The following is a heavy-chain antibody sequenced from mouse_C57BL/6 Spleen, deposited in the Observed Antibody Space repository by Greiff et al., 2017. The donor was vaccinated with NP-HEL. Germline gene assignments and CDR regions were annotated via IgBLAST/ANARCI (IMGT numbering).Heavy chain of an antibody. V-gene: IGHV1-15*01. CDR3: AREGDSSGYGAMDY. Sequence: QVQLQQSGAELVRPGASVTLSCKASGYTFTDYEMHWVKQTPVHGLEWIGAIDPETGGTAYNQKFKSKATLTVDKPSSTAYMQLSSLTSEDSAVYYCAREGDSSGYGAMDYWGQGTSVTVSS. CDR1: GYTFTDYE. CDR2: IDPETGGT. D-gene: IGHD3-2*02. J-gene: IGHJ4*01.